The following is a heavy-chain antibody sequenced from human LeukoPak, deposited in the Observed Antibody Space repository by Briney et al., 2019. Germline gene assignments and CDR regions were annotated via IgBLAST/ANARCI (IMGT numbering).Heavy chain of an antibody. Sequence: ASVKVSCKASGYTFTGYYMHWVRQAPGQGPEWMGWINPNTGGTNYAQKFQGRVTMTRDTSISTAYMELSRLRSDDTAVYYCVQDWAWGAFAYWGQGTLVTVSS. CDR2: INPNTGGT. CDR3: VQDWAWGAFAY. J-gene: IGHJ4*02. D-gene: IGHD7-27*01. V-gene: IGHV1-2*02. CDR1: GYTFTGYY.